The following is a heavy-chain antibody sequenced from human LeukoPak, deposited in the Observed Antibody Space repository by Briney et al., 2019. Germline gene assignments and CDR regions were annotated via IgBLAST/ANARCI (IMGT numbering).Heavy chain of an antibody. Sequence: PSQTLSLTCAGSGGSLRSSYWWCWGRQPPWKGPGWVYEIYHSGRPNYIPYRKSRVTISVDKSKNQFSLKLSSGTAADTAVYYCARDARPKYCSSTSCYAIGFDIWGQGTMVTVSS. CDR2: IYHSGRP. V-gene: IGHV4-4*02. CDR1: GGSLRSSYW. D-gene: IGHD2-2*01. J-gene: IGHJ3*02. CDR3: ARDARPKYCSSTSCYAIGFDI.